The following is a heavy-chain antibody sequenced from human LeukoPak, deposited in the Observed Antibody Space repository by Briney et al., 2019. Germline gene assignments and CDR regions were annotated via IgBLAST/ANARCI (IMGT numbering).Heavy chain of an antibody. V-gene: IGHV3-21*01. J-gene: IGHJ4*01. CDR3: AREPTGDY. CDR1: GFTFSSYS. Sequence: PGGSLRLSCAASGFTFSSYSINWVRQAPGKGLEWVSSISSGGTFMYYADSVKGRFTISRDNAKKSVFLQMNSLRAEDSAVYYCAREPTGDYWGHGMLVTVSS. CDR2: ISSGGTFM. D-gene: IGHD1-1*01.